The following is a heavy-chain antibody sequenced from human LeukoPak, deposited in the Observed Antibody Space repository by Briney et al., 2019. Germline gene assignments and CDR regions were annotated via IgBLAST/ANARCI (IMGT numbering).Heavy chain of an antibody. Sequence: PGGSLRLSCATSGFTFKNYAMNWVRQAPGKGLEWVSPISGDSTDIYYADSVMGRSTISRDNAKNSVYLQINSLRAEDPAIYYCARRGYSDSSGYDYWGQGTLVTVSS. CDR3: ARRGYSDSSGYDY. J-gene: IGHJ4*02. CDR2: ISGDSTDI. V-gene: IGHV3-21*01. CDR1: GFTFKNYA. D-gene: IGHD3-22*01.